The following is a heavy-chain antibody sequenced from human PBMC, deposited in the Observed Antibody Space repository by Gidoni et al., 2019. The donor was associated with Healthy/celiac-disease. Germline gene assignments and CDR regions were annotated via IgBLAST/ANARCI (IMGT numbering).Heavy chain of an antibody. V-gene: IGHV3-23*01. D-gene: IGHD7-27*01. Sequence: EVQLLESGGGLVQPGGSLRLPCAASGFTVSSYAMSCVSQAPGKWLEWVSAISGSGGSTYYADSVKGRFTISRDNSKNALYLQMNSLIAEDTAVYYCALGISGDYWGQGTLVTVSS. CDR1: GFTVSSYA. J-gene: IGHJ4*02. CDR2: ISGSGGST. CDR3: ALGISGDY.